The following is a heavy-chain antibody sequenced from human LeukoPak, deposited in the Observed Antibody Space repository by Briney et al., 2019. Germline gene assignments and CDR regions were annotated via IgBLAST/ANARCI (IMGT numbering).Heavy chain of an antibody. D-gene: IGHD3-16*01. Sequence: GGSLRLSCVDSGFTFSSYWMSWVRQAPGKGLEWVANIKQDGSEKYYVDSVKGRFTISRDNAKNSLYLQMNSLRAEDTAMYYCARAGGGVFDYWGQGTLVTVSS. CDR2: IKQDGSEK. V-gene: IGHV3-7*03. CDR3: ARAGGGVFDY. J-gene: IGHJ4*02. CDR1: GFTFSSYW.